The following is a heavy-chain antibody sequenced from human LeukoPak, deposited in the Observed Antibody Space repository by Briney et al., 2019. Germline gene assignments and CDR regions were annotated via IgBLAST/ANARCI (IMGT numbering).Heavy chain of an antibody. CDR2: ISGSGGSL. Sequence: GGSLRLSCAAPGFSLYNFAMSWVRQAPGKGLEWVSGISGSGGSLYYAESVKGRFSISRDVSKSMLYLEMKSLRVDDTAVYYCVKVSGRGPRGPFDSWGQGTLVTVSS. V-gene: IGHV3-23*01. CDR3: VKVSGRGPRGPFDS. D-gene: IGHD1-26*01. J-gene: IGHJ4*02. CDR1: GFSLYNFA.